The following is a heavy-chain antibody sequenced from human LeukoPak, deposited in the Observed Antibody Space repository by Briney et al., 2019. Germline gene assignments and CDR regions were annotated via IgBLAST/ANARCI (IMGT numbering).Heavy chain of an antibody. CDR3: ARDPGRGYDT. CDR2: IKHDGREK. CDR1: GFTFATYW. Sequence: GGSLRLSCAASGFTFATYWMAWVRQAPGKGLEWVAVIKHDGREKKSVDSVKGRFTVSRDNAKNSLYLQMNSLSAEDTAVYYCARDPGRGYDTWGQGTMVTVSS. J-gene: IGHJ3*02. V-gene: IGHV3-7*01. D-gene: IGHD3-22*01.